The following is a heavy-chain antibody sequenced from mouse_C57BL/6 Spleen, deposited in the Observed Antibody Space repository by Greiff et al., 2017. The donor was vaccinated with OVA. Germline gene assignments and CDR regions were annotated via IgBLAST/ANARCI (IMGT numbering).Heavy chain of an antibody. CDR2: IWGVGST. D-gene: IGHD1-1*01. J-gene: IGHJ4*01. Sequence: QVQLQQSGPGLVAPSQSLSITCTVSGFSLTSYGVDWVRQSPGKGLEWLGVIWGVGSTNYNSALKSRLSISKDNSKSQVFLKMNSLQTDDTAMYYCAILTEDAMDYWGQGTSVTVSS. V-gene: IGHV2-6*01. CDR1: GFSLTSYG. CDR3: AILTEDAMDY.